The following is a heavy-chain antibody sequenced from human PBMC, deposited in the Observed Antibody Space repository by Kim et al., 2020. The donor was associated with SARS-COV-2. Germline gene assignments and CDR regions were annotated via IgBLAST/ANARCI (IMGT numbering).Heavy chain of an antibody. CDR3: ARENIAARPFDY. D-gene: IGHD6-6*01. V-gene: IGHV4-34*01. CDR1: GGSFSGYY. Sequence: SETLSLTCAVYGGSFSGYYWSWIRQPPGKGLEWIGEINHSGSTNYNPSLKSRVTISVDTSKNQFSLKLSSVTAADTAVYYCARENIAARPFDYWGQGTLVTVSS. J-gene: IGHJ4*02. CDR2: INHSGST.